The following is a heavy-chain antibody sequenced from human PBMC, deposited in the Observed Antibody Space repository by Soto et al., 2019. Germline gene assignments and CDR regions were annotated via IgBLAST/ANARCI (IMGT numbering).Heavy chain of an antibody. CDR3: ASGASRWYPYFFDS. Sequence: QAQVVQSGAEVRKPGSSVKLSCKASEGTFNSYAIAWVRQAPGQGLEWMGGIIPYYNTLNYAQKFQGRVTIAADDSTNTDYMQLSSLRSDYMALYFCASGASRWYPYFFDSWSQGTLVTVSS. CDR2: IIPYYNTL. CDR1: EGTFNSYA. D-gene: IGHD6-13*01. J-gene: IGHJ4*02. V-gene: IGHV1-69*01.